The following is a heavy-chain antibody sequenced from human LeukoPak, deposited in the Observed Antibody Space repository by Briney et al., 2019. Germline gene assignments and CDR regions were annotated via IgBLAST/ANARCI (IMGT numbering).Heavy chain of an antibody. Sequence: PGGSLRLSCAASGFTFSTHAMHWVRQAPGKGLEWVAVILYDGSNQYYADSVKGRFTISRDNSKNTLYLQMNSLRAEDTAVYYCVRRHSSSWYYFDYWGQGTLVTVSS. V-gene: IGHV3-30-3*01. CDR2: ILYDGSNQ. J-gene: IGHJ4*02. CDR1: GFTFSTHA. CDR3: VRRHSSSWYYFDY. D-gene: IGHD6-13*01.